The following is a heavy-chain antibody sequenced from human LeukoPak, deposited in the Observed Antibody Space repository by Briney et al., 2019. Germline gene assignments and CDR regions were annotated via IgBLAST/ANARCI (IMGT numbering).Heavy chain of an antibody. CDR3: ARGSVATITFYYYYGMDV. CDR1: GGSISSYY. Sequence: SETLSLTCTVSGGSISSYYWSWIRQPPGKGLEWIGYIYYSGSTNYNPSLKSRVTISVDTSKNQFSLKLSSVTAADTAVYYCARGSVATITFYYYYGMDVWGQGTTVTVSS. J-gene: IGHJ6*02. D-gene: IGHD5-12*01. V-gene: IGHV4-59*01. CDR2: IYYSGST.